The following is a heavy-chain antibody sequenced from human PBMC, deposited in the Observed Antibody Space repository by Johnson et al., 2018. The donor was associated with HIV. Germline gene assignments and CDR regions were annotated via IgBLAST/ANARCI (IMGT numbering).Heavy chain of an antibody. V-gene: IGHV3-30*18. CDR2: ILYDGSNQ. CDR1: GFTFSNYG. Sequence: QVQLVESGGGVVQPGRSLRLSCAASGFTFSNYGMHWVRQSPGRGLEWVAVILYDGSNQFYADSVKGRFTISRDNSKNTLYLEMYSLSAEDTDVYYCAKMYYNFWSGYSAQMDDFDVWGQGTMVTVSS. J-gene: IGHJ3*01. D-gene: IGHD3-3*01. CDR3: AKMYYNFWSGYSAQMDDFDV.